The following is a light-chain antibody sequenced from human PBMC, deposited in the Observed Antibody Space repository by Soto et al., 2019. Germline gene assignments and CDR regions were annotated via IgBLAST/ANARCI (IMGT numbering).Light chain of an antibody. CDR1: QSVSSS. Sequence: EIVVTQSPATLSVSPGERVTLSCRARQSVSSSLAWYQQRPGQAPRLLIYNTSTRAAGISARFSGSGSGTEFTLTISSLQSEDFAVYYCQQYIDWPPGTFGQGTAVEIK. CDR2: NTS. J-gene: IGKJ1*01. V-gene: IGKV3-15*01. CDR3: QQYIDWPPGT.